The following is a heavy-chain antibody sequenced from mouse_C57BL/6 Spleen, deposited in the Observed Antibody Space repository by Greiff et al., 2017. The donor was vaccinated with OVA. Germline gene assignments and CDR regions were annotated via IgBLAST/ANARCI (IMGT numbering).Heavy chain of an antibody. J-gene: IGHJ2*01. V-gene: IGHV1-39*01. Sequence: VQLQQSGPELVKPGASVKISCKASGYSFTDYNMNWVKQSNGKSLEWIGVINPNYGTTSYNQKFKGKATLTVDPSSSTAYMQLNSLTSEDSAVYDGAREGNYDYDGGFDYWGQGTTLTVSS. D-gene: IGHD2-4*01. CDR1: GYSFTDYN. CDR2: INPNYGTT. CDR3: AREGNYDYDGGFDY.